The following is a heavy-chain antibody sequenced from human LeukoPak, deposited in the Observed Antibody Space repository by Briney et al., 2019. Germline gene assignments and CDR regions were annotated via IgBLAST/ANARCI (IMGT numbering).Heavy chain of an antibody. V-gene: IGHV4-61*01. J-gene: IGHJ4*02. CDR2: IYYTGTT. CDR1: GGSISSSSYY. CDR3: ARDPYDTEGYFDY. D-gene: IGHD3-22*01. Sequence: SETLSLTCTVSGGSISSSSYYWGWIRQPPGKGLEWIGSIYYTGTTKDNPSLKSRVTISVDTSKNHFSLKLSSVTAADTAVYYCARDPYDTEGYFDYWGQGTLVTVSS.